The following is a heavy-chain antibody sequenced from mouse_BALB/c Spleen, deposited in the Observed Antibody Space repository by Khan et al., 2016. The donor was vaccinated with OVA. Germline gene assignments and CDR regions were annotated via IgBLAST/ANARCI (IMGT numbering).Heavy chain of an antibody. D-gene: IGHD2-3*01. CDR1: GFNIKDYY. Sequence: VQPKESGAELVRPGALVKLSCKASGFNIKDYYMHWVKQRPEQGLVWIGRIDPENGDTIYDPKFQGKASITSDTSSNTAYLQLSSLTSEDTAVYYCARDGYSPWFAYGGQGTLVTVSA. CDR2: IDPENGDT. V-gene: IGHV14-1*02. CDR3: ARDGYSPWFAY. J-gene: IGHJ3*01.